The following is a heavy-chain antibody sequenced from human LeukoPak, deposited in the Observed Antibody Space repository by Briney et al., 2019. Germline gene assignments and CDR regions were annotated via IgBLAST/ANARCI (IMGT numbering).Heavy chain of an antibody. CDR2: IYYSGST. CDR1: GGSISSSSYY. CDR3: ARRGITPDVFDI. D-gene: IGHD3-10*01. Sequence: SETLSLTCTVSGGSISSSSYYWGWIRQPPGKGLEWIGSIYYSGSTYYNPPLKSRVTISVDTSKNQFSLKLSSVTAADTAVYYCARRGITPDVFDIWGQGTMVTVSS. J-gene: IGHJ3*02. V-gene: IGHV4-39*01.